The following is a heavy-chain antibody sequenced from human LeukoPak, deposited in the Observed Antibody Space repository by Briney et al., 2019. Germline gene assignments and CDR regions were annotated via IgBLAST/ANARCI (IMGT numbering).Heavy chain of an antibody. D-gene: IGHD1-26*01. Sequence: GGSLRLSCAASGFTFSSYGVSWVRQAPGKGLEWVSAISGSGGSTYYADSVKGRFTISRDNSKNTLYLQMNSLRAEDTAVYYCAKGRSGATTRYYFDYWGQGTLVTVSS. CDR1: GFTFSSYG. CDR3: AKGRSGATTRYYFDY. V-gene: IGHV3-23*01. J-gene: IGHJ4*02. CDR2: ISGSGGST.